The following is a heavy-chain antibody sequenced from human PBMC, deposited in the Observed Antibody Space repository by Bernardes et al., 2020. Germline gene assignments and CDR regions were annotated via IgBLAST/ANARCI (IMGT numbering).Heavy chain of an antibody. CDR3: ARDRSGSYRAEGMDV. CDR2: IYYSGST. CDR1: GGSISSYY. Sequence: SDTLSVTCTVSGGSISSYYWSWIRQPPGKGLEWIGYIYYSGSTNYNPSLKSRVTISVDTSKNQFSLKLSSVTAADTAVYYCARDRSGSYRAEGMDVWGQGTTVTVSS. D-gene: IGHD1-26*01. V-gene: IGHV4-59*01. J-gene: IGHJ6*02.